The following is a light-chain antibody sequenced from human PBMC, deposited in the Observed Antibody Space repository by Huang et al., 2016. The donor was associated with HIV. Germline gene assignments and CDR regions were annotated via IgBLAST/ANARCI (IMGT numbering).Light chain of an antibody. CDR1: QSVISN. V-gene: IGKV3-15*01. J-gene: IGKJ1*01. Sequence: EIVMTQSPATLSVSPGERATLSCRASQSVISNLAWYRQRPGQAPRLLIYGASTRAIGIPAMFSGSVSVTEFTLTISSLQSEDFAVYYCQHYNYWPSPTFGQGTKVEIK. CDR3: QHYNYWPSPT. CDR2: GAS.